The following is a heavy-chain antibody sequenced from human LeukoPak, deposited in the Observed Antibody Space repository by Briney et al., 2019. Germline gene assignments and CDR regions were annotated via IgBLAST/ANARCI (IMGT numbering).Heavy chain of an antibody. CDR1: GFTFSSYA. Sequence: GGSLRLSCAASGFTFSSYAMSWVRRAPGKGLVCVSAIRGSGGSTYYADSVKGRFTISRDNSKNTLYLQMNSLRAEDTAVYYCAKDRHYYDSSGYYYWNFDLWGRGTLVTVSS. CDR2: IRGSGGST. CDR3: AKDRHYYDSSGYYYWNFDL. J-gene: IGHJ2*01. D-gene: IGHD3-22*01. V-gene: IGHV3-23*01.